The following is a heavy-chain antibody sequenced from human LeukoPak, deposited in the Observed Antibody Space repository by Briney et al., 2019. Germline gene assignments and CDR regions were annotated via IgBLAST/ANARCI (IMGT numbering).Heavy chain of an antibody. D-gene: IGHD3-22*01. V-gene: IGHV3-30*02. J-gene: IGHJ4*02. Sequence: GGSLRLSCAASGFSFSSYDMHWVRQAPGKGLEWVAFITNDGNNKYYVDAVKGRFTISRDNSKSTLYLQMNSLRAEDAAVYYCARGTGDSSAYHYDFWGQGTLVTVSS. CDR2: ITNDGNNK. CDR3: ARGTGDSSAYHYDF. CDR1: GFSFSSYD.